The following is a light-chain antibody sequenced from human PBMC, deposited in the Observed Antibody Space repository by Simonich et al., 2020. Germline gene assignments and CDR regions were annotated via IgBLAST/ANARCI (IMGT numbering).Light chain of an antibody. V-gene: IGKV4-1*01. CDR2: WAS. J-gene: IGKJ3*01. Sequence: DIVMTQSPDSLSLSLGDSATINCNSSQSVLYKSNNKNYLALYQKKPGQPPKLLIYWASTRESGVPDRFSGSGSGTDFTLTISSLQAEDVAVYYCQQYYSTPFTFGPGTKVDIK. CDR1: QSVLYKSNNKNY. CDR3: QQYYSTPFT.